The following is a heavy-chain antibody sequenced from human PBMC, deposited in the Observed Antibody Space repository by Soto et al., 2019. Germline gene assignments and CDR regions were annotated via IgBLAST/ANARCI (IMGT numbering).Heavy chain of an antibody. J-gene: IGHJ4*02. Sequence: GGSLRLSCAASGFTFSSYSMNWVRQAPGKGLEWVSYISSSSSTIYYADSVKGRFTISRDNAKNSLYLQMNSLRDEDTAVYYWATPQRTQYYFEYWGKRTLVAVSP. CDR1: GFTFSSYS. CDR3: ATPQRTQYYFEY. CDR2: ISSSSSTI. D-gene: IGHD1-1*01. V-gene: IGHV3-48*02.